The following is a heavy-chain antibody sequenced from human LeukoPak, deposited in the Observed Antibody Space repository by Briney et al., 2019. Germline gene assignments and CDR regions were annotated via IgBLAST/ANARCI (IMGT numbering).Heavy chain of an antibody. V-gene: IGHV1-18*01. J-gene: IGHJ6*03. Sequence: ASVKVSCKASGYTFTSYGTSWVRQAPGQGLEWMGWISAYNGNTNYAQKLQGRVTMTTDTSTSTAYMELRSLRSDDTAVYYCARDDTAMVTHYYYYYYMDVWGKGTTVTVSS. D-gene: IGHD5-18*01. CDR2: ISAYNGNT. CDR3: ARDDTAMVTHYYYYYYMDV. CDR1: GYTFTSYG.